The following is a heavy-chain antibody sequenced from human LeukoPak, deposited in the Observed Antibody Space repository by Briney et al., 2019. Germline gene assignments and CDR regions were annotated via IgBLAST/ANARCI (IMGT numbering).Heavy chain of an antibody. J-gene: IGHJ2*01. Sequence: SETLSLTCTVSGGSISSYYWSWIRQPAGKGLEWIGRIYTSGSTNYNPSLKSRVTMSVDTSKNQFSLKLSSVTAADTAVYYCARDRAYYDFWSGYYAFDLWGRGTLDTVSS. D-gene: IGHD3-3*01. CDR3: ARDRAYYDFWSGYYAFDL. CDR1: GGSISSYY. CDR2: IYTSGST. V-gene: IGHV4-4*07.